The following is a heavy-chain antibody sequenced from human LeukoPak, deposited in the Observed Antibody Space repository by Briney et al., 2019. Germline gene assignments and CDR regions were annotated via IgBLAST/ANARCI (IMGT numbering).Heavy chain of an antibody. J-gene: IGHJ4*02. CDR1: GVSISSNNW. CDR3: ARRSSGYYFDY. D-gene: IGHD3-22*01. CDR2: IYYSGST. Sequence: SETLSLTRAVSGVSISSNNWWNWVRQPPGKGLEWIGSIYYSGSTYYNPSLKSRVTISVDTSKNQFSLKLSSVTAADTAVYYCARRSSGYYFDYWGQGTLVTVSS. V-gene: IGHV4-39*01.